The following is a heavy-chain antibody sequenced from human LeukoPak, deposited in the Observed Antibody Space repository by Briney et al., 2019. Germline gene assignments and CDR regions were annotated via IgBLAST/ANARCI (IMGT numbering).Heavy chain of an antibody. CDR2: IGQGERQM. V-gene: IGHV3-7*01. J-gene: IGHJ1*01. CDR1: GFAYSTTW. Sequence: GGSLRLSCVASGFAYSTTWMNWVRQAPGKGLEWVANIGQGERQMNYADSVKGRFSISRGNARNSLFLQLNSLRAEDTAVYYCASSYLKHWGQGTLVTVSS. CDR3: ASSYLKH.